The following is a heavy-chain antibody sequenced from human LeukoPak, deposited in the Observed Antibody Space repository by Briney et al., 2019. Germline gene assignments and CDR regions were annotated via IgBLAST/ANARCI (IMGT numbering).Heavy chain of an antibody. CDR3: ARDLWFGVNSWFDP. Sequence: GASVKVSCKASGYTFTVFYMHWVRQAPGQGLEWMGWINPNSGGTNYAQKFQGRVTMTRDTSISTAYMELSRLRSDDTAVYYCARDLWFGVNSWFDPWGQGTLVTVSS. J-gene: IGHJ5*02. V-gene: IGHV1-2*02. CDR2: INPNSGGT. CDR1: GYTFTVFY. D-gene: IGHD3-10*01.